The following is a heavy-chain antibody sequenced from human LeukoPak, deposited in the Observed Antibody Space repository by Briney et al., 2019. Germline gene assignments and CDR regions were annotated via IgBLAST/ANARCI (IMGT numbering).Heavy chain of an antibody. CDR1: GFTFSSYW. CDR3: AKDMRSTAMAPGGLDY. CDR2: INSDGSST. D-gene: IGHD5-18*01. V-gene: IGHV3-74*01. Sequence: GGALRLSCAPSGFTFSSYWMHWVRQAPGKGRGWVSRINSDGSSTSYADSVKGRFTISRDNAKNSLNLQMNSLRAEDMALYYCAKDMRSTAMAPGGLDYWGQGTLVTVSS. J-gene: IGHJ4*02.